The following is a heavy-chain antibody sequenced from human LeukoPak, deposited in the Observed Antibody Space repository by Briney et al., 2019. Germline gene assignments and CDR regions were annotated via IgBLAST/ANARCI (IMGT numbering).Heavy chain of an antibody. CDR1: GYTFTSYY. V-gene: IGHV1-46*01. CDR3: ASLGLYSGSYDAFDT. Sequence: ASVKVSCKASGYTFTSYYMHWVRQAPGQGLEWMGIINPSGGSTSYAQKFQGRVTMTRDMSTSTVYMELSSLRSEDTAVYYCASLGLYSGSYDAFDTWGQGTMVTVSS. D-gene: IGHD1-26*01. J-gene: IGHJ3*02. CDR2: INPSGGST.